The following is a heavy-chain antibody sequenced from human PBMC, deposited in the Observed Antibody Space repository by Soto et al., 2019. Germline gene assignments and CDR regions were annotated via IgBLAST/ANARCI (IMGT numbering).Heavy chain of an antibody. V-gene: IGHV4-61*01. CDR1: GGSIRSAHTSTY. CDR2: IFHNGNT. J-gene: IGHJ1*01. D-gene: IGHD2-21*02. CDR3: ARLKRNCGHDCYNKS. Sequence: AETLAITCSVSGGSIRSAHTSTYWTWIRQPPVKGLEWIAYIFHNGNTYYNPSLKRRITISFDSSKNQFSLKMNSVTAAHTAVYYFARLKRNCGHDCYNKSWGPGILDTVSS.